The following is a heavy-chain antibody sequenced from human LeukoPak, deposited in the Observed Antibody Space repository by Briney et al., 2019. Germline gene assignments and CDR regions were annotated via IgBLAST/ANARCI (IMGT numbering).Heavy chain of an antibody. J-gene: IGHJ5*02. CDR3: ARVSDQAFDP. D-gene: IGHD2-2*01. CDR2: INPSDGST. Sequence: GASVKVSFKASGYTFTSYYMHWVRPAPGQGVGWMGVINPSDGSTGYAQKFQGRVTMTRDTSTSTVYMELSSLRSEDTAVYYCARVSDQAFDPWGQGTLVTVSS. V-gene: IGHV1-46*01. CDR1: GYTFTSYY.